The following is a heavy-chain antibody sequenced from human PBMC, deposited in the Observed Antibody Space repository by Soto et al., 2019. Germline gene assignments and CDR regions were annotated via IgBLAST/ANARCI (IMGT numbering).Heavy chain of an antibody. J-gene: IGHJ4*02. CDR1: GYTFTGYY. Sequence: SVKVSCKASGYTFTGYYIHWVRQAPGQGLEWMGWINPNNGDTNYAQKFQGRVSMTRDTSTSTAYMELSSLRFDDTAVYYCARHRGYDYFFDYWGQGTLVTVSS. CDR2: INPNNGDT. V-gene: IGHV1-2*02. D-gene: IGHD5-12*01. CDR3: ARHRGYDYFFDY.